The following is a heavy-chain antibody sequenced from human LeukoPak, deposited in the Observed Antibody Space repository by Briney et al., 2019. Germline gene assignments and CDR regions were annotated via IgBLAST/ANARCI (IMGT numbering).Heavy chain of an antibody. Sequence: PGGSLRLSCAASGFTFSSYSMNWVRQAPGKGLEFVSVINGDGRTTYYADSVKGRFTISRDNSKNTLYLQMNSLRAEDTAVYYCVGDQVDNVGWLTWGQGTRVTVSS. J-gene: IGHJ5*02. V-gene: IGHV3-64D*06. D-gene: IGHD5-12*01. CDR2: INGDGRTT. CDR1: GFTFSSYS. CDR3: VGDQVDNVGWLT.